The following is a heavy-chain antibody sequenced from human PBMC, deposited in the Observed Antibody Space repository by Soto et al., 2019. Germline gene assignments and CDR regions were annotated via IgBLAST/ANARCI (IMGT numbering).Heavy chain of an antibody. Sequence: GGSLRLSCAACGFTVSSYLMSLVRQAPGKGLEWVANIKQDGSEKYYVDSVKGRFTISRDNAKNSLYLQMNSLRAEDTAVYYCARDFYVDIVADYYMDVWGKGTTVTVSS. D-gene: IGHD5-12*01. J-gene: IGHJ6*03. V-gene: IGHV3-7*01. CDR1: GFTVSSYL. CDR2: IKQDGSEK. CDR3: ARDFYVDIVADYYMDV.